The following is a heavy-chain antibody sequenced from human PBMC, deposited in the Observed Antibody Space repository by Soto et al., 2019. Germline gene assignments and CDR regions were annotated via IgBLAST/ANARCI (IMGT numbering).Heavy chain of an antibody. CDR2: IYHSGST. Sequence: SETLSLTCAVSGGSISSGGSSWSWIRQPPGKGLEWIGYIYHSGSTYYNPSLKSRVTISVDRSKNQFSLKLSSVTAADTAVYYCARRYSYGHFDPWGQGTLVTVSS. V-gene: IGHV4-30-2*01. CDR1: GGSISSGGSS. D-gene: IGHD5-18*01. J-gene: IGHJ5*02. CDR3: ARRYSYGHFDP.